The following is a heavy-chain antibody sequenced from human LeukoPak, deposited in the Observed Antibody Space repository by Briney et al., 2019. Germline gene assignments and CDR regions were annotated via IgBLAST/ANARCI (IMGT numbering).Heavy chain of an antibody. V-gene: IGHV1-2*02. D-gene: IGHD4-17*01. CDR2: INPNSGGT. CDR3: ARVRDNYGDYEIDY. Sequence: ASVKVSCKASGYTFTGYYMHWVRQAPGQGLEWVGWINPNSGGTNYAQKFQGRVTMTRDTSISTAYMELSRLRSDDTAVYYCARVRDNYGDYEIDYWGQGTLVTVSS. CDR1: GYTFTGYY. J-gene: IGHJ4*02.